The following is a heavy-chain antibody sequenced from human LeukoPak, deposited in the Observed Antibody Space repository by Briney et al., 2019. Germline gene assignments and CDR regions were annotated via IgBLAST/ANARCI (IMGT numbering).Heavy chain of an antibody. V-gene: IGHV3-30-3*01. J-gene: IGHJ3*02. CDR2: ASHIGNNK. CDR3: AREIPNAFDI. CDR1: GFIFSNYR. Sequence: GRSLRLSGAASGFIFSNYRMHWVRQAPGKGLEWVAVASHIGNNKYYPNAVRGRFTISRDNSKDTLFLQMDSLRTEDTAVYYCAREIPNAFDIWGQGTMVTASS.